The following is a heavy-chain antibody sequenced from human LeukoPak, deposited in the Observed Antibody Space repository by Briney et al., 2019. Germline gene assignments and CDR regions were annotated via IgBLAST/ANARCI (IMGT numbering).Heavy chain of an antibody. CDR1: GFTFSDYY. CDR2: ISSSGSTI. CDR3: AKVVPAAITTVYYYYYYMDV. J-gene: IGHJ6*03. Sequence: GGSLRLSCAASGFTFSDYYMSWIRQAPGKGLEWVSYISSSGSTIYYADSVKGRFTISRDNAKNSLYLQMNSLRAEDTAVYYCAKVVPAAITTVYYYYYYMDVWGKGTTVTVSS. D-gene: IGHD2-2*02. V-gene: IGHV3-11*01.